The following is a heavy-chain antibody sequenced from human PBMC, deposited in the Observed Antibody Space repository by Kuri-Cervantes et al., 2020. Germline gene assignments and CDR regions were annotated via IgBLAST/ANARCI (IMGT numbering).Heavy chain of an antibody. CDR1: GFTFSSYG. CDR3: ARENDYSSGYDWDYYYYGMDV. V-gene: IGHV3-33*01. CDR2: IWYDGSNK. J-gene: IGHJ6*02. Sequence: GESLKISCAASGFTFSSYGMHWVRQAPGKGLEWVAVIWYDGSNKYYADSVKGRFTISRDNAKNSLYLQMNSLRAEDTAVYYCARENDYSSGYDWDYYYYGMDVWGQGTTVTVSS. D-gene: IGHD5-12*01.